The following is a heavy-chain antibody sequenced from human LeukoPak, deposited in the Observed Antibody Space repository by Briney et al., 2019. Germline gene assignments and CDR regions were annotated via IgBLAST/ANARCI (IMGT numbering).Heavy chain of an antibody. CDR3: ARDYSHYMDV. J-gene: IGHJ6*03. Sequence: GGSLRLSCAVSGFTFSRYWTAWVRQAPGKGLEWVANINQDGSEIHYVDSVKGRFTISRDNAENSLYLQMNSLRAEDTAVYHCARDYSHYMDVWGKGTTVTVSS. V-gene: IGHV3-7*01. CDR1: GFTFSRYW. CDR2: INQDGSEI.